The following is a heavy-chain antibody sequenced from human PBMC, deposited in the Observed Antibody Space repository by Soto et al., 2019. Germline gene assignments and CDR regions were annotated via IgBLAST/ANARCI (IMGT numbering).Heavy chain of an antibody. CDR3: VKASGGYAGYLDY. D-gene: IGHD5-12*01. Sequence: GGSLRLSCSASGFTFSSYAMHWVRQAPGKGLEYVSAISSNGGSTYYADSVKGRFTISRDNSKNTLYLQMSSLRAEDAAVYYCVKASGGYAGYLDYWGQGTLVTVSS. CDR1: GFTFSSYA. V-gene: IGHV3-64D*06. J-gene: IGHJ4*02. CDR2: ISSNGGST.